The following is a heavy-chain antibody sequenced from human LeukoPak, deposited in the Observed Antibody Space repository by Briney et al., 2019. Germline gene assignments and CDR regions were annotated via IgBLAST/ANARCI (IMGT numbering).Heavy chain of an antibody. J-gene: IGHJ6*02. CDR1: EFTFSNYA. CDR2: ISSGGGDT. Sequence: GGCLRLSCVASEFTFSNYAMSWVRQASGKGLEWVSTISSGGGDTYIADSVKGRFTISRDNSKYTLYLQMNRLRADDTAVYYCAKAEGATLYYYGVDVWGQGTTVTVSS. V-gene: IGHV3-23*01. CDR3: AKAEGATLYYYGVDV.